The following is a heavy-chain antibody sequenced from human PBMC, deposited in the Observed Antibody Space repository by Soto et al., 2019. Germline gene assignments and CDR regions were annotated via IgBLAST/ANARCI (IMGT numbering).Heavy chain of an antibody. CDR2: IAYDGNDK. V-gene: IGHV3-30*03. D-gene: IGHD4-17*01. J-gene: IGHJ6*02. CDR3: ARDVGNYGPYYYGMDV. Sequence: QAQLVESGGGVVQPGRSLRLSCAASEFTFNTYAMHWVRQAPGKGLEWVAVIAYDGNDKYYADSVKGRFTISRDNSKNALYMQMNPLRPEDTAMYYCARDVGNYGPYYYGMDVWGQGTTVTVSS. CDR1: EFTFNTYA.